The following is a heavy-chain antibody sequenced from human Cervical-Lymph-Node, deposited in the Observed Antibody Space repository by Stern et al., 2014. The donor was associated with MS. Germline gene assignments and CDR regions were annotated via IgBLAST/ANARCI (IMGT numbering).Heavy chain of an antibody. J-gene: IGHJ4*02. CDR3: ARARVGDYACSPHLDS. V-gene: IGHV3-21*01. Sequence: EMQLVESGGGLVKPGESLRLSCDASGFTFSHYSINWVRQAPGKGLEWISSISNNSTHTYYADSVEGRFTISRDSAKDSVSLHMVSLRAEDTAVYYCARARVGDYACSPHLDSWGQGTLVTVSS. D-gene: IGHD4-17*01. CDR1: GFTFSHYS. CDR2: ISNNSTHT.